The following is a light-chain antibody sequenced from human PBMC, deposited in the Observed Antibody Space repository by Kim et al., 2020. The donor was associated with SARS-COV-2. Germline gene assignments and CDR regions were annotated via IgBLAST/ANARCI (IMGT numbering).Light chain of an antibody. Sequence: DIVMTQSPDSLAVSLGERATLNCKSSQTVLYNSNNKNYLAWYQQKPGQAPKLLIYWASIRESVVSDRFSGSGSETDFTLTISSLQAEDVAVYYCQQYYSTPPSFGQGTKLEI. J-gene: IGKJ2*03. CDR1: QTVLYNSNNKNY. CDR2: WAS. CDR3: QQYYSTPPS. V-gene: IGKV4-1*01.